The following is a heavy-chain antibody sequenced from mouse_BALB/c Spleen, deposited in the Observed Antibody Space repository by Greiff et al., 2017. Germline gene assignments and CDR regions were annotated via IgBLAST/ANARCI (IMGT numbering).Heavy chain of an antibody. Sequence: EVQLQQSGPGLVKPSQSLSLTCTVTGYSITSDYAWNWIRQFPGNKLEWMGYISYSGSTSYNPSLKSRISITRDTSKNQFFLQLNSVTTEDTATYYCERFYYGLDWYFDVWGAGTTVTVSS. CDR2: ISYSGST. V-gene: IGHV3-2*02. D-gene: IGHD2-1*01. CDR3: ERFYYGLDWYFDV. CDR1: GYSITSDYA. J-gene: IGHJ1*01.